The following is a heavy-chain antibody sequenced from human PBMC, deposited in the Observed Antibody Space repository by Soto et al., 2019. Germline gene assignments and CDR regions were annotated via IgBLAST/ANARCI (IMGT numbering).Heavy chain of an antibody. CDR1: GFTFSSYW. CDR3: AREGYSSGGSFDY. V-gene: IGHV3-7*04. D-gene: IGHD6-19*01. J-gene: IGHJ4*02. Sequence: EVQLVESGGGLVQPGGSLRLSCAASGFTFSSYWMSWVRQAPGKGLEWVANIKQDGSEKYYVDSVKGRFTISRDNAKNSLYLQVNSLRAEDTAVYYCAREGYSSGGSFDYWGQGTLVTVSS. CDR2: IKQDGSEK.